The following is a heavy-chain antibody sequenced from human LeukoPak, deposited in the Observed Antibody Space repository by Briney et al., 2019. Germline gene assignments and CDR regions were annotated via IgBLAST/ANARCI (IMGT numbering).Heavy chain of an antibody. CDR2: ISGSGGST. CDR3: AKSPIVGATFYFDY. Sequence: GGSLRLSCAASGFTFSSYAMSWVRQAPGKGLEWVSAISGSGGSTYYADSVKGRFTISRDNSKNTLYLQTNSLRAEDAAVYYCAKSPIVGATFYFDYWGQGTLVTVSS. CDR1: GFTFSSYA. J-gene: IGHJ4*02. V-gene: IGHV3-23*01. D-gene: IGHD1-26*01.